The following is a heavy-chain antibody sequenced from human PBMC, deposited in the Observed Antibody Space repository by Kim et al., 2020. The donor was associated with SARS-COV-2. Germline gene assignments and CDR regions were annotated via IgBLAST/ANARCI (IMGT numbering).Heavy chain of an antibody. CDR3: ARASYCSGGSCAIDY. V-gene: IGHV3-48*02. J-gene: IGHJ4*02. Sequence: GGSLRLSCAASGFTFSSYSMNWVRQAPGKGLEWVSYISSSSSTIYYADSVKGRFTISRDNAKNSLYLQMNSLRDEDTAVYYCARASYCSGGSCAIDYWGQGTLVTVSS. CDR2: ISSSSSTI. D-gene: IGHD2-15*01. CDR1: GFTFSSYS.